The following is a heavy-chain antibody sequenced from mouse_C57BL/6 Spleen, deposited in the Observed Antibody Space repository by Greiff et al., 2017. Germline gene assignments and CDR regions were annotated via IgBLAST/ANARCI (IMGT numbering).Heavy chain of an antibody. CDR2: INPNNGGT. CDR3: ARGGSSHWYFDV. J-gene: IGHJ1*03. D-gene: IGHD1-1*01. Sequence: EVQLQQSGPELVKPGASVKIPCKASGYTFTDYNMAWVKQSHGKSLEWIGDINPNNGGTIYNQKFKGKATLTVDKSSSTAYMELRSLTSEDTAVYYCARGGSSHWYFDVWGTGTTVTVSS. CDR1: GYTFTDYN. V-gene: IGHV1-18*01.